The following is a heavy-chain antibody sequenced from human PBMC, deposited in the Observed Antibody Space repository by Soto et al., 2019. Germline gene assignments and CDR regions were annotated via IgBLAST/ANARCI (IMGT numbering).Heavy chain of an antibody. CDR3: ARTYCGGDCYPFDY. CDR2: IYYSGST. V-gene: IGHV4-59*01. CDR1: GGSISSYY. D-gene: IGHD2-21*02. Sequence: TLSLTCTVSGGSISSYYWSWIRQPPGKGLEWIGYIYYSGSTNYNPSLKSRVTISVDTSKNQFSLKLSSVTAADTAVYYCARTYCGGDCYPFDYWGQGTLVTVSS. J-gene: IGHJ4*02.